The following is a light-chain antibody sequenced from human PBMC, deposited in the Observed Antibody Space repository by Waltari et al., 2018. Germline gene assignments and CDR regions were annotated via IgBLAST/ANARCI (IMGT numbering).Light chain of an antibody. CDR3: QTWGPGIRV. CDR2: VNSDGSH. J-gene: IGLJ3*02. V-gene: IGLV4-69*01. Sequence: QLVLTQPPSASASLGASVKLTCTLSSGHSDYAIAWHQQQPAKGTRYLMKVNSDGSHNKGDGIPDRFSGSSSGTERFLTISSLQSEDEADYYCQTWGPGIRVFGGGTKLTVL. CDR1: SGHSDYA.